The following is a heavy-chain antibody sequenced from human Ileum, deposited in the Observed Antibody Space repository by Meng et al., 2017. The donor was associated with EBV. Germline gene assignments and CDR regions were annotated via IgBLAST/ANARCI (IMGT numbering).Heavy chain of an antibody. CDR2: VYHDGAT. CDR3: ARSSPIVRGLDY. CDR1: ASSVSGSDW. V-gene: IGHV4-4*02. J-gene: IGHJ4*02. Sequence: LQESGPGLLHPSGTLSLPFAVSASSVSGSDWWIWVRPPPGKGLDWIGAVYHDGATNYHPSLKSRVTISLDKSKNEVNLHLNSLTAADTAVYFCARSSPIVRGLDYWGQGTLVTVSS. D-gene: IGHD3-10*01.